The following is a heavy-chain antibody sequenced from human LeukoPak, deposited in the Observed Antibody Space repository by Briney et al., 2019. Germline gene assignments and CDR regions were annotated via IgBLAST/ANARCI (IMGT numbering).Heavy chain of an antibody. D-gene: IGHD6-19*01. Sequence: ASVKVSCKSYGYIFTSYFMHWVRQAPGQGLEWMGWLNPDSGGTNYAQKFQGRVTMTRDTSIRTAYMELSRLRSDDTAVYYCARVLFYSSGNKSSRVDYWGQGTLVTVSS. CDR1: GYIFTSYF. J-gene: IGHJ4*02. CDR2: LNPDSGGT. V-gene: IGHV1-2*02. CDR3: ARVLFYSSGNKSSRVDY.